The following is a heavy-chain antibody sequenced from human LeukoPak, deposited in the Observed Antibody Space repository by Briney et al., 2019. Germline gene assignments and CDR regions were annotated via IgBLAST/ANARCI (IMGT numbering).Heavy chain of an antibody. V-gene: IGHV3-9*01. CDR2: ISWNSGSI. Sequence: TGGSLRLSCAASGFTFDGYAMHWVRQAPGKGLEWVSGISWNSGSIGYADSVKGRFTISRDNAKNSLYLQMNSLRAEDTALYYCAKGGGVYYYDSSGYYSYFDYWGQGTLVTVSS. D-gene: IGHD3-22*01. J-gene: IGHJ4*02. CDR1: GFTFDGYA. CDR3: AKGGGVYYYDSSGYYSYFDY.